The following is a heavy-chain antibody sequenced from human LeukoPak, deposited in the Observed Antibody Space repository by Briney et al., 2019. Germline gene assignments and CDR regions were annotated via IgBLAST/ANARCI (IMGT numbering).Heavy chain of an antibody. D-gene: IGHD3-9*01. CDR2: IKQDGSEK. Sequence: PGGSLRLSCAASGFTFSSYWMSWVRQAPGKGLEWVANIKQDGSEKYYVDSVKGRFTISRDNAKNSLYLQMNSLRAEDTAVYYCARDVSPYYDILTGYYRGAPADYWGQGTLVTVSS. CDR1: GFTFSSYW. CDR3: ARDVSPYYDILTGYYRGAPADY. V-gene: IGHV3-7*01. J-gene: IGHJ4*02.